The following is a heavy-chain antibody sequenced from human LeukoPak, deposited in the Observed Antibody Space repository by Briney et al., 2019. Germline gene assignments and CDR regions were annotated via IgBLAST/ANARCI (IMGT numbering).Heavy chain of an antibody. CDR2: VSTDGRIT. CDR1: GFTFSSYW. V-gene: IGHV3-74*01. CDR3: ARDKGTSYLSSFDY. D-gene: IGHD6-6*01. Sequence: GGSLRLSCAASGFTFSSYWIHWVRQAPGKGLVWISRVSTDGRITSCADSVEGRFTISRDNAKNTVYLQMNSLRAADTAVYYCARDKGTSYLSSFDYWGQGTLVTVSS. J-gene: IGHJ4*02.